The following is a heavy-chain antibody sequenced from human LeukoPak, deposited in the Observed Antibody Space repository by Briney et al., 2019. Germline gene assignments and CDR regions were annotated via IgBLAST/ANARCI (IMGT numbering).Heavy chain of an antibody. CDR3: ARGRDFWSNYFGFDP. Sequence: SETLSLTCNVSHGSMVDHYWSLIRQSPGKGLEWLGYISYSGSTKYNPSLRGRGTMALDRSKNQFSLNLGSVTAADTAVYYCARGRDFWSNYFGFDPWGQGALVTVSS. D-gene: IGHD3-3*01. CDR1: HGSMVDHY. CDR2: ISYSGST. V-gene: IGHV4-59*11. J-gene: IGHJ5*02.